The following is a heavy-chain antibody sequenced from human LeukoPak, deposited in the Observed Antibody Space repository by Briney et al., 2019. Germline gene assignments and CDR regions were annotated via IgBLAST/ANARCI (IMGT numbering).Heavy chain of an antibody. D-gene: IGHD3-9*01. CDR1: GGSLSGYY. CDR2: INHSGST. V-gene: IGHV4-34*01. J-gene: IGHJ4*02. Sequence: PETLSLTCAVYGGSLSGYYWSWIRQPPGKGLEWIGEINHSGSTNYNPSLKSRVTISVDTSKNQFSLKLSSVTAADTAVYYCARVLRYFDWGPDYWGQGTLVTVSS. CDR3: ARVLRYFDWGPDY.